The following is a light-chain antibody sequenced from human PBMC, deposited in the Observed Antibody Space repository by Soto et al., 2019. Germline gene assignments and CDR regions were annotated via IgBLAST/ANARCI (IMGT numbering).Light chain of an antibody. V-gene: IGKV3-20*01. CDR3: QQYISSPT. CDR2: GAS. CDR1: QTVSSGY. J-gene: IGKJ2*01. Sequence: EIVLTQSPGTLSLSPGERATLSCWASQTVSSGYLAWYQQKPGQAPRLLIYGASSRSAGIPARFSGGGSGTDFTLTISRLEPEDFQVYYCQQYISSPTFGQGTKLEIK.